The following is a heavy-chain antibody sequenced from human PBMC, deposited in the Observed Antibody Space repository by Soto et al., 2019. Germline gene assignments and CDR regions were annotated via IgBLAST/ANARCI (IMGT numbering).Heavy chain of an antibody. J-gene: IGHJ4*02. CDR2: IYSGGST. CDR1: GFTVSSNY. V-gene: IGHV3-53*01. D-gene: IGHD6-13*01. Sequence: GGSLSLSCAASGFTVSSNYMSWVRQAPGKGLEWVSVIYSGGSTYYADSVKGRFTISRDNSKNTLYLQMNSLRAEDTAVYYCASLRSSSWFDYWGQGTLVTVSS. CDR3: ASLRSSSWFDY.